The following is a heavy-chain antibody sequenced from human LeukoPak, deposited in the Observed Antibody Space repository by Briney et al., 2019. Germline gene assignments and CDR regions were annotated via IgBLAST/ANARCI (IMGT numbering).Heavy chain of an antibody. CDR2: IHDSGST. V-gene: IGHV4-59*01. Sequence: SETLSLTCTVSGGSLSNYYWSWIRQPPGKGLEWIGHIHDSGSTTYNPSLKSRVTVSVDTSKNQFSLKLSSVTAADTAVYYCARGRIGGPKAPFDYWGQGTLVTVSS. CDR3: ARGRIGGPKAPFDY. D-gene: IGHD3-16*01. J-gene: IGHJ4*02. CDR1: GGSLSNYY.